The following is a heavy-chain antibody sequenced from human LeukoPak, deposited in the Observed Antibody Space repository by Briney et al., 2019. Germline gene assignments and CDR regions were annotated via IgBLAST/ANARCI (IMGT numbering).Heavy chain of an antibody. Sequence: GGSLRLSCSASGFIYSAYSMYWVRQAQGKGLEWVSDISRLGTFYSDSVKGRFTISRDNSRNTLFLQMNSLTVDDTAVYYCAKGLEVESRLDSWGPGTLVTVSS. V-gene: IGHV3-69-1*01. J-gene: IGHJ4*02. CDR3: AKGLEVESRLDS. CDR2: ISRLGT. CDR1: GFIYSAYS. D-gene: IGHD1-1*01.